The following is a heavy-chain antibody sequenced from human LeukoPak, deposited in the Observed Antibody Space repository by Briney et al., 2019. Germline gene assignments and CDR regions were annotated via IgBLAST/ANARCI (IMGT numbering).Heavy chain of an antibody. CDR2: IHRSGSP. CDR1: GGSISSSSYY. D-gene: IGHD3-16*01. CDR3: ARGIPGGFNLGAY. V-gene: IGHV4-39*06. J-gene: IGHJ4*01. Sequence: SETLSLTCTVSGGSISSSSYYWGWIRQPPGKGLEWIGEIHRSGSPNYNPSLQSRVTISIDRSRNQIVLELSSVTTADTAAYYWARGIPGGFNLGAYLGQGILVTVSS.